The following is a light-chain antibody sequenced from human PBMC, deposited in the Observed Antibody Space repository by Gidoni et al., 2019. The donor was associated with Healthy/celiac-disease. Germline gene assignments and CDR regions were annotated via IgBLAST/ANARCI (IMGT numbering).Light chain of an antibody. CDR2: DAS. CDR1: QSVSSY. J-gene: IGKJ4*01. Sequence: EIVLTQSPATLSLSPGEIATLSCRPSQSVSSYLAWYQQKPGQAPRLLIYDASNRATGIPARFSGSGSETDFTLTISSLEPEDLAVYYCQQRSNWPPLTFGGGTKVEIK. V-gene: IGKV3-11*01. CDR3: QQRSNWPPLT.